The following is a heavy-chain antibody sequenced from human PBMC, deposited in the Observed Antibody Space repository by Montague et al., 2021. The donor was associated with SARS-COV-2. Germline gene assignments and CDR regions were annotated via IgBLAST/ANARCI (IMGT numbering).Heavy chain of an antibody. V-gene: IGHV4-39*01. CDR2: VHNTGNS. J-gene: IGHJ5*02. D-gene: IGHD3-9*01. CDR3: ARLPTGFPNWFDT. CDR1: GASISLNSHS. Sequence: SETLSLTCTVSGASISLNSHSWVWLRPPPGRGLEWITTVHNTGNSYHNSSLQSRVTISRDTSQRQVSLRLNSMTTADTAVYYCARLPTGFPNWFDTWGQGILVTVSS.